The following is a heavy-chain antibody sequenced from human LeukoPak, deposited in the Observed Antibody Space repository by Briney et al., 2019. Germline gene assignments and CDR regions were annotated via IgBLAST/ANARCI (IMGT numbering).Heavy chain of an antibody. V-gene: IGHV3-48*01. Sequence: GGSLRLSCAASGFTFSSYSMNWVRQAPGRGLEWVSYISGSSNTIYYADSVKGRFTISRDNAKNSLYLQMNSLRAEDTAVYYCARERIYYDFWSGYPSPLDYWGQGTLVTVSS. CDR3: ARERIYYDFWSGYPSPLDY. CDR2: ISGSSNTI. CDR1: GFTFSSYS. J-gene: IGHJ4*02. D-gene: IGHD3-3*01.